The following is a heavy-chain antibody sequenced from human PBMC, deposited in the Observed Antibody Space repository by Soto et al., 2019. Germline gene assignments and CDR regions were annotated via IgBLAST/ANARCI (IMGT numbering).Heavy chain of an antibody. CDR2: IYYSGST. V-gene: IGHV4-39*01. CDR3: ARGGYCSGGSCRDAFDI. CDR1: GGSISSSSYY. D-gene: IGHD2-15*01. Sequence: QLQLQESGPGLVKPSETLSLTCTVSGGSISSSSYYWGWIRQPPGKGLEWIGSIYYSGSTYYNPSLKCRVTISVDTSKNQFSLKLSSVTAADTAVYYCARGGYCSGGSCRDAFDIWGQGTMVTVSS. J-gene: IGHJ3*02.